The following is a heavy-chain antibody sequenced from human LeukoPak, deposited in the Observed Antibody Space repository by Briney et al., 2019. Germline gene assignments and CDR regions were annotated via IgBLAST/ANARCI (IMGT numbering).Heavy chain of an antibody. CDR2: ISSSGSTI. V-gene: IGHV3-48*03. D-gene: IGHD3-10*02. Sequence: GGSLRLSCAASGFTFSSYEMNWVRQAPGKGLEWVSYISSSGSTIYYADSVKGRFTISRDNAKNSLYPKMNSLRAEDTAVYYCAELRITMIGGVWGKGTTVTISS. CDR3: AELRITMIGGV. J-gene: IGHJ6*04. CDR1: GFTFSSYE.